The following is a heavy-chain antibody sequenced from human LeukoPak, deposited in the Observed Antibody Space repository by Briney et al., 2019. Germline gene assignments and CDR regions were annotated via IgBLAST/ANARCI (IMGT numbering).Heavy chain of an antibody. CDR2: ISSSSSYI. D-gene: IGHD3-3*01. Sequence: GGSLRLSCAASGFTFSSYWMHWVRQAPGKGLEWVSSISSSSSYIYYADSVKGRFTISRDNAKNSLYLQMNSLRAEDTAVYYCARDLCRPSGYYNPFYYYYGMDVWGQGTTVTVSS. J-gene: IGHJ6*02. CDR1: GFTFSSYW. V-gene: IGHV3-21*01. CDR3: ARDLCRPSGYYNPFYYYYGMDV.